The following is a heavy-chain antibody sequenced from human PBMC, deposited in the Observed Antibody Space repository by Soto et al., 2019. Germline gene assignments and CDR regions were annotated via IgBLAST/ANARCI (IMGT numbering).Heavy chain of an antibody. V-gene: IGHV4-4*02. CDR2: IHHSGST. CDR1: GGSLTSNDW. J-gene: IGHJ3*01. CDR3: ARSTGGDACHF. D-gene: IGHD7-27*01. Sequence: QVQLQESGPGLVKPSGTLSLTCAVSGGSLTSNDWWTWVRQPPGKGLEWVGQIHHSGSTFYNTSLRSRITVSINVSATHLSLHLDSVTAADTALYYCARSTGGDACHFWGQGTMVTVSS.